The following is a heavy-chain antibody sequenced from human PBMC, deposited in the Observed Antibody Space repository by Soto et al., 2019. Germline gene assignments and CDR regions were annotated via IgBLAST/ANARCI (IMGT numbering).Heavy chain of an antibody. CDR3: ARTVGAAYYFDF. J-gene: IGHJ4*02. Sequence: QVQLQESGPGLVKPSETLSLTCTVSGDSMTKYYWSWIRQPAGKGLEWIGRIYTSGSTNYNPSLKTRVTMSIDTSNKHFSLGLMSVTAADTAVYYCARTVGAAYYFDFWGQGALVTVSS. CDR2: IYTSGST. CDR1: GDSMTKYY. D-gene: IGHD1-26*01. V-gene: IGHV4-4*07.